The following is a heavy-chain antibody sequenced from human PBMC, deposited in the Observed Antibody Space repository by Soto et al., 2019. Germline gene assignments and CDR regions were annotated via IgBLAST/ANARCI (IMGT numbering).Heavy chain of an antibody. D-gene: IGHD3-10*01. Sequence: GGSLRLSCAASGFTFSSYAMSWVRQAPGKGLEWVSAISGSGGSTYYADSVKGRFTISRDNSKNTLYLQMNSLRAEDTAVYYCAKGSVLLWFGELFDYWGQGTLVTVSS. CDR1: GFTFSSYA. V-gene: IGHV3-23*01. CDR2: ISGSGGST. J-gene: IGHJ4*02. CDR3: AKGSVLLWFGELFDY.